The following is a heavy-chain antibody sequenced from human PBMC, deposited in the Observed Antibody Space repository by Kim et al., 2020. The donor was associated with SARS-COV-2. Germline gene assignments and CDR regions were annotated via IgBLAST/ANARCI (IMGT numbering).Heavy chain of an antibody. J-gene: IGHJ3*02. CDR3: AKDEFRAFGELHDAFDI. D-gene: IGHD3-10*01. Sequence: GGSLRLSCAASGFTFSSYGMHWVRQAPGKGLEWVAVIWYDGSNKYYADSVKGRFTISRDNSKNTLYLQMNSLRAEDTAVYYCAKDEFRAFGELHDAFDIWGQGTMVTVSS. V-gene: IGHV3-33*06. CDR2: IWYDGSNK. CDR1: GFTFSSYG.